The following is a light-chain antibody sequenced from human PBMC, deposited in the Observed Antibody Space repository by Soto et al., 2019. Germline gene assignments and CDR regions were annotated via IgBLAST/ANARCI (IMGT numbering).Light chain of an antibody. CDR1: SSGVCVYNY. J-gene: IGLJ7*01. Sequence: ALAHPGSRRETTAQWITISCTGTSSGVCVYNYVSWYQQQHPVKAPKLMIYEVDNRPSGVSIRFSGSKSGNTASLNLSGLLAEDQADHYRRAYANGXPYVVGGGTQ. CDR3: RAYANGXPYV. CDR2: EVD. V-gene: IGLV2-14*01.